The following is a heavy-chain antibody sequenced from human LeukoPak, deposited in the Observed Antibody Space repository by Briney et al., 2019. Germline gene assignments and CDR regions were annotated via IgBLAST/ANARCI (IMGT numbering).Heavy chain of an antibody. CDR3: TRDHCSSTSCYYYYGMDV. D-gene: IGHD2-2*01. CDR1: GFTFSSYA. J-gene: IGHJ6*04. CDR2: IRSKAYGGTT. V-gene: IGHV3-49*04. Sequence: GGSLRLSCAASGFTFSSYAMSWVRQAPGKGLEWVGFIRSKAYGGTTEYAASVKGRFTISRDDSKSIAYLQMNSLKTEDTAVYYCTRDHCSSTSCYYYYGMDVWGKGTTVTVSS.